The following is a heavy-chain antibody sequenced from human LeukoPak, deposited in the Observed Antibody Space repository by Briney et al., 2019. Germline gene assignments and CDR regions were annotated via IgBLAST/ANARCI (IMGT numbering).Heavy chain of an antibody. J-gene: IGHJ4*02. CDR3: ARDPRHSYYYFDY. V-gene: IGHV3-23*01. D-gene: IGHD1-26*01. Sequence: GGSLRLSCAASGFTFSNYGMNWVRQAPGKGLEWVSAISGSGGSTYYADSVKGRFTISRDNSKNTLYLQMNSLRAEDTAVYYCARDPRHSYYYFDYWGQGTLVTVSS. CDR1: GFTFSNYG. CDR2: ISGSGGST.